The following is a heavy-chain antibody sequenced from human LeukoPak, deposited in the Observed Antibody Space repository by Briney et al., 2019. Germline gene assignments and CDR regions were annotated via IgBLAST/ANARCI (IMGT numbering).Heavy chain of an antibody. CDR1: GFTFSSYG. D-gene: IGHD3-10*01. J-gene: IGHJ1*01. Sequence: PGRSLRPSCAASGFTFSSYGMHWVRQAPGKGLEWVAAIWYDAYDKYYADSVKGRFTISRDNSKNTLYLQMNSLRAEDTAVYYCARDLIPRRCAHGDSWGQGTLVTVSS. CDR3: ARDLIPRRCAHGDS. V-gene: IGHV3-33*01. CDR2: IWYDAYDK.